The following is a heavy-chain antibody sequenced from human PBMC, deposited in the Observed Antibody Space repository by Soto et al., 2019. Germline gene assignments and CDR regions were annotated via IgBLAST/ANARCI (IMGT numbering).Heavy chain of an antibody. CDR3: ARDSFVHTGYDFDGLDV. CDR2: ISAGSSIK. D-gene: IGHD5-12*01. J-gene: IGHJ3*01. Sequence: GGSLRLSCVASGFTFSSYAVNWVRQAPGKGLEWVSYISAGSSIKNYADSVKGRFTISRDNAKNSLSLQMDSLRDADTALYFCARDSFVHTGYDFDGLDVWGQGTVVTVSS. CDR1: GFTFSSYA. V-gene: IGHV3-48*02.